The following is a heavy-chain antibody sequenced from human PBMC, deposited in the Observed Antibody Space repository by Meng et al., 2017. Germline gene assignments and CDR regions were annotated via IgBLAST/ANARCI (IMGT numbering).Heavy chain of an antibody. CDR3: ARGTGGWYYFDY. D-gene: IGHD2-8*02. Sequence: QVQLQEAGPGLVEPSETLALTCTVSGGSISSYYWSWIRQPPGKGLEWIGYIYYSGSTNYNPSLKSRVTISVDTSKNQFSLKLSSVTAADTAVYYCARGTGGWYYFDYWGQGTLVTVSS. J-gene: IGHJ4*02. CDR1: GGSISSYY. CDR2: IYYSGST. V-gene: IGHV4-59*01.